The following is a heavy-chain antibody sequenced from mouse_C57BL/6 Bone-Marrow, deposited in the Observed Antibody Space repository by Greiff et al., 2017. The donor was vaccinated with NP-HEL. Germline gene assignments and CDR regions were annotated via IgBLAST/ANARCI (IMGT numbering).Heavy chain of an antibody. V-gene: IGHV3-8*01. CDR3: ASYYDYGFAY. CDR2: ISYSGST. J-gene: IGHJ3*01. Sequence: EVNVVESGPGLAKPSQSLSLTCSVTGYSITSDYWNWIRKFPGNKLEYMGYISYSGSTYYNPSLKSRNSITRDTSKNQYYLQLNSVTTEDTATYYCASYYDYGFAYWGQGTLVTVSA. D-gene: IGHD2-4*01. CDR1: GYSITSDY.